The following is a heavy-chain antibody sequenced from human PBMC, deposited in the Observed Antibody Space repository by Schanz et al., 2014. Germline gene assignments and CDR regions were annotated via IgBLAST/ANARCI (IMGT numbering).Heavy chain of an antibody. CDR2: IIPILGIA. CDR3: ARGYGDSPTDF. CDR1: GYTFTSYD. V-gene: IGHV1-69*09. J-gene: IGHJ4*02. D-gene: IGHD4-17*01. Sequence: QVQLIQSGAEVKKPGASVKVSCTASGYTFTSYDINWVRQAPGQGLEWMGRIIPILGIANYAQKFQGRVPITADRSTSTAYMELSSLRSEDTAVYYCARGYGDSPTDFWGQGTLVTGSS.